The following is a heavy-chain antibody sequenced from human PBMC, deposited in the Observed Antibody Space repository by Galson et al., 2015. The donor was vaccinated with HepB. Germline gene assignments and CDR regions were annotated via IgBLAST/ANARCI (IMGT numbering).Heavy chain of an antibody. CDR1: GFSFSYHA. CDR2: TSYDGNYK. J-gene: IGHJ4*02. V-gene: IGHV3-30*03. D-gene: IGHD4-11*01. CDR3: ARQSEPGYSAHPLDY. Sequence: SLRLSCAASGFSFSYHAIHWVRQAPGKGLEWLAATSYDGNYKYYVDSVKGRFTISRDNSEDPLYLQMDRLRPDDTAVYYCARQSEPGYSAHPLDYWGLGTLVTVSS.